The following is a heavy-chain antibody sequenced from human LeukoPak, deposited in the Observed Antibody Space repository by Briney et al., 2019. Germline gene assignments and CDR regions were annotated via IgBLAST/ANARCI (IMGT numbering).Heavy chain of an antibody. CDR3: ARLPDYYDSSGYYNWFDP. V-gene: IGHV1-69*13. CDR2: IIPIFGTA. D-gene: IGHD3-22*01. Sequence: ASVKVSCKASGGTFISYAISWVRQAPGQGLEWMGGIIPIFGTANYAQKFQGRVTITADESTSTAYMELSSLRSEDTAVYYCARLPDYYDSSGYYNWFDPWGQGTLVTVSS. J-gene: IGHJ5*02. CDR1: GGTFISYA.